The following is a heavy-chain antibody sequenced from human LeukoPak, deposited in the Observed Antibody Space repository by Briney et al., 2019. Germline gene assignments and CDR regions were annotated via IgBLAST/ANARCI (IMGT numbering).Heavy chain of an antibody. Sequence: SETLSLTCTVSGGSIRYSSYYWGWIRQPPGKGLEWIGSVYYSGSTYSNPSLKSRVTIFVDTSKDQFSLKLTSVTAADTGVYYCARLNNEFWYWGQGTLVTVSS. V-gene: IGHV4-39*01. CDR3: ARLNNEFWY. J-gene: IGHJ4*02. CDR1: GGSIRYSSYY. D-gene: IGHD3-3*01. CDR2: VYYSGST.